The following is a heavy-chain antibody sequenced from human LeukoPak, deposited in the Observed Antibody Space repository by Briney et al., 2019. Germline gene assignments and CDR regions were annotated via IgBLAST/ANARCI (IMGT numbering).Heavy chain of an antibody. D-gene: IGHD5-12*01. J-gene: IGHJ4*02. V-gene: IGHV4-34*01. CDR1: GESFSGYY. Sequence: RSSETLSLTCAVYGESFSGYYWTWVRQPPGKGLEWIGEVNHSGSTNYNPSLKSRVSISADTSKNQFSLKLRSVTAADTAVYYCARARGEVAIDYWGQGTLVTVSS. CDR3: ARARGEVAIDY. CDR2: VNHSGST.